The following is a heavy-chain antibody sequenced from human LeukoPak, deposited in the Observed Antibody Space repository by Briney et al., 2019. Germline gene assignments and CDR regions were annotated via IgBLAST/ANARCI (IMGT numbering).Heavy chain of an antibody. CDR2: ISAYNGNT. CDR1: GYTFTSYG. CDR3: ARQVIPYGDYDY. V-gene: IGHV1-18*01. D-gene: IGHD4-17*01. J-gene: IGHJ4*02. Sequence: SSVKVSCKASGYTFTSYGISWVRQAPGQGLEWVGWISAYNGNTNYAQKLQGRVTMTTDTSTSTAYMELRSLRSDDTAVYYCARQVIPYGDYDYWGQGTLVTVSS.